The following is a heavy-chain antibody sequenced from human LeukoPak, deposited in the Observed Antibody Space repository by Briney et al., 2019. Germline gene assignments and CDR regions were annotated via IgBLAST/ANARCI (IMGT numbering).Heavy chain of an antibody. CDR3: ARDSRLDYDFWSGYPNYFDY. V-gene: IGHV4-59*12. D-gene: IGHD3-3*01. Sequence: SETLSLTCTASGGSMSTYYWSWIRQPPGKGLEWIGYIYYIGSTNYNPSLKSRVTISVDTSKNQFSLKLSSVTAADTAVYYCARDSRLDYDFWSGYPNYFDYWGQGTLVTVSS. CDR2: IYYIGST. J-gene: IGHJ4*02. CDR1: GGSMSTYY.